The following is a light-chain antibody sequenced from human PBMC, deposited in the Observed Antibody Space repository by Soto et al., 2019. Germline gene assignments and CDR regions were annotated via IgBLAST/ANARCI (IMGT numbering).Light chain of an antibody. V-gene: IGLV2-14*03. CDR2: DVN. Sequence: SLPPQPPSVSGSPGQSITISCTGTSSDDGLYHYDSWYQQHPSKVPKLMIYDVNKRPPGLSHRFPGSNTGNQASLTSSKIQAEDEADYYSSLYTSSRAYVFGTGTKVTVL. CDR1: SSDDGLYHY. J-gene: IGLJ1*01. CDR3: SLYTSSRAYV.